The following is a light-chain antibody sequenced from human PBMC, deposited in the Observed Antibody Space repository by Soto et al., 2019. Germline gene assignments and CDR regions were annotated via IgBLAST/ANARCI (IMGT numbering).Light chain of an antibody. CDR3: QQVSGYPLN. CDR1: QSISSY. J-gene: IGKJ4*01. Sequence: DIKMTQSPSSLSASVGDRVTIPCRASQSISSYLNWYQQKPGKAPKLLIYAASSLQSGVPSRFSGSASGTEFTLTSSSLQPEDFATYYCQQVSGYPLNFGGGTKVDIK. V-gene: IGKV1-9*01. CDR2: AAS.